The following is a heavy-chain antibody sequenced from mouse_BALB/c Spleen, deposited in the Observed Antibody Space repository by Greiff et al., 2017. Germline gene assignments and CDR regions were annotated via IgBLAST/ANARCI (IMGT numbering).Heavy chain of an antibody. V-gene: IGHV1S81*02. CDR2: INPSNGRT. CDR3: ARWGYYFDY. CDR1: GYTFTSYW. J-gene: IGHJ2*01. Sequence: VQLQQPGAELVKPGASVKLSCKASGYTFTSYWMHWVKQRPGQGLEWIGEINPSNGRTNYNEKFKSKATLTVDKSSSTAYMQLSSLTSEDSAVYYCARWGYYFDYWGQGTTLTVSS.